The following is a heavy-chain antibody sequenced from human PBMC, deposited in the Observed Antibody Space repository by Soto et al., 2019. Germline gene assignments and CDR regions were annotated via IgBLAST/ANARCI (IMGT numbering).Heavy chain of an antibody. D-gene: IGHD3-10*01. J-gene: IGHJ6*02. CDR3: ARDGYYGSGSYGMDV. Sequence: ASVKVSCKASGYTFIRYGITWVRQAPGQGLEWLGWISDYNGNTNYAQKFQGRVIMTTDTSTKTAYMVLRSLRFDDTAVYYCARDGYYGSGSYGMDVWGQGTTVTVSS. CDR2: ISDYNGNT. V-gene: IGHV1-18*01. CDR1: GYTFIRYG.